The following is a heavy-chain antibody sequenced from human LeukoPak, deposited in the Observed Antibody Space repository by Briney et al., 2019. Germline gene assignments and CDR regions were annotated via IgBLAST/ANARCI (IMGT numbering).Heavy chain of an antibody. CDR3: ARDQWIVGATTNIDY. J-gene: IGHJ4*02. D-gene: IGHD1-26*01. V-gene: IGHV1-18*01. CDR2: ISAYNGNT. Sequence: ASVKVSCKASGYTFTSYGISWVRQAPGQGLEWMGWISAYNGNTNYAQKLQGRVTMTTDTSTSTAYMELRSLRSDDTAVYYCARDQWIVGATTNIDYWGQGTLVTVSS. CDR1: GYTFTSYG.